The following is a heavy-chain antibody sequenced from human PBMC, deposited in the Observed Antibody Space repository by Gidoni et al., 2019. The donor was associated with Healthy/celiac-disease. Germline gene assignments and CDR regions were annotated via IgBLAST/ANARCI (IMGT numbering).Heavy chain of an antibody. J-gene: IGHJ4*02. V-gene: IGHV1-69*01. CDR3: ARGFTIVATIGPFDY. D-gene: IGHD5-12*01. CDR1: GGTFSSYA. CDR2: IIPICGTA. Sequence: QVQLVQSGAEVETPGSSVQVFCKASGGTFSSYAISWVRQAPGQGLEWMGGIIPICGTANYAQKFQGRVTITADESTSTAYMELSSLRSEDTAVYYCARGFTIVATIGPFDYWGQGTLVTVSS.